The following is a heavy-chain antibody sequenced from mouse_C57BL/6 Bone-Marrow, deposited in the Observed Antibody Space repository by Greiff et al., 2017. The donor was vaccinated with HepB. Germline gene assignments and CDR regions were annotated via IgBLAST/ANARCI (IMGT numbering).Heavy chain of an antibody. CDR2: SRNKANDYTT. D-gene: IGHD2-3*01. V-gene: IGHV7-1*01. Sequence: EVKLMESGGGLVQSGRSLRLSCATSGFTFSDFYMEWVRQAPGKGLEWIAASRNKANDYTTEYSASVKGRFIVSRDTSQSILYLQMNALRAEDTAIYYCERALIYDGYYLDDWGQGTTLTVSS. CDR3: ERALIYDGYYLDD. J-gene: IGHJ2*01. CDR1: GFTFSDFY.